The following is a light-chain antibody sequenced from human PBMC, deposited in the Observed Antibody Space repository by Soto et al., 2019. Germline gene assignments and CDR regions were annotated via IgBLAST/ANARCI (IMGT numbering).Light chain of an antibody. CDR1: QTVSSSY. V-gene: IGKV3-20*01. CDR2: GAS. Sequence: ENLFNQASGTPSLSPGERATLSCRASQTVSSSYLAWYQQKPGQAPRLLIYGASSRATGIPDRFSGSGSGTDFTLTISRLEPEDFAVYYCQQYGSSRTFGQGTKVDIK. CDR3: QQYGSSRT. J-gene: IGKJ1*01.